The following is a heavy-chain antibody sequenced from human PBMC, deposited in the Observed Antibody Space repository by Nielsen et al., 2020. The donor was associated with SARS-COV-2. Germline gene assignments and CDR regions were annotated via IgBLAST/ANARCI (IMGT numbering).Heavy chain of an antibody. CDR1: GFTFSSYA. J-gene: IGHJ5*02. D-gene: IGHD4-17*01. V-gene: IGHV3-30-3*01. Sequence: GGSLRLSCAASGFTFSSYAMHWVRQAPGKGLEWVAVISYDGSNKYYADSVKGRFTISRDNSKNTLYLQMNSLRAEDTAVYYCARGIGFPGDYGDYYWFDPWGQGTLVTVSS. CDR3: ARGIGFPGDYGDYYWFDP. CDR2: ISYDGSNK.